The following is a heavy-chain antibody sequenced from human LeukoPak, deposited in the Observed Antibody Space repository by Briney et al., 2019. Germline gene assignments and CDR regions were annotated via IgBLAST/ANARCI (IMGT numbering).Heavy chain of an antibody. CDR2: ISGSGGST. V-gene: IGHV3-23*01. J-gene: IGHJ6*03. Sequence: PGGSLRLSCAASGFTFSSYAMSWVRQAPGKGLEWVSAISGSGGSTYYADSVKGRFTISRDNSKNTLYLQMNSLRAEDTAVYYCAKHPNPRLGPRYDSSGYYYYYYYYMDVWGKGTTVTVSS. CDR1: GFTFSSYA. CDR3: AKHPNPRLGPRYDSSGYYYYYYYYMDV. D-gene: IGHD3-22*01.